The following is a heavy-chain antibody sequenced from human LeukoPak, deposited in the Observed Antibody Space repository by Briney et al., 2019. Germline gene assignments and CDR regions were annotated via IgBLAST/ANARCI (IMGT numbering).Heavy chain of an antibody. Sequence: PGGSLRLSCAASGFTFRSSWMIWVRQAPGKGLEWVASINEDGSEKYYVDSVKGRFTFSRDNARNSLYVQMNSLRVEDTAFYYCARDSGRFRLDYWGQGILVTVSS. CDR3: ARDSGRFRLDY. CDR1: GFTFRSSW. CDR2: INEDGSEK. D-gene: IGHD6-19*01. V-gene: IGHV3-7*01. J-gene: IGHJ4*02.